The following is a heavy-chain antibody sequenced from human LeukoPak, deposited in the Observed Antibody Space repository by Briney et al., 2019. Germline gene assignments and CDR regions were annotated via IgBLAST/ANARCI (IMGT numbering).Heavy chain of an antibody. CDR3: ARSKSWAHADS. CDR2: IYHTGST. V-gene: IGHV4-38-2*02. Sequence: SETLSLTCTVSGHSIINSYYWGWIRQPPGKGLEWIGSIYHTGSTYYNPSLKSRVTISVDTSKNQFSLKLSSVTAADTAVYFCARSKSWAHADSWGQGTLVTVSS. D-gene: IGHD1-26*01. CDR1: GHSIINSYY. J-gene: IGHJ4*02.